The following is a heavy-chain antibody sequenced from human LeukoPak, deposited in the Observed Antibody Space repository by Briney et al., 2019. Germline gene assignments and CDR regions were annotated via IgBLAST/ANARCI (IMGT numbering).Heavy chain of an antibody. CDR2: ISTVSTYI. Sequence: GGSLRLSCTAAGCTFSRYSMKWVRHAPGKVLERISSISTVSTYINYADSVKGRFTISRDNAKNSLFLQLNSLSDEDTAVYYCETYDGAGRGFWGQGTLVAVSS. D-gene: IGHD3-22*01. V-gene: IGHV3-21*01. CDR1: GCTFSRYS. CDR3: ETYDGAGRGF. J-gene: IGHJ4*02.